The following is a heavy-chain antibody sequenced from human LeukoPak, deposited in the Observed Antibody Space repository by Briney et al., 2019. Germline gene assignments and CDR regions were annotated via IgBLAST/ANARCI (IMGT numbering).Heavy chain of an antibody. CDR3: ARVGAHYNDPYGMDV. D-gene: IGHD3-22*01. CDR2: IIPILGIA. CDR1: GGTFSSYA. J-gene: IGHJ6*02. Sequence: ASVKVSCKASGGTFSSYAISWVRQAPGQGLEWMGRIIPILGIANYAQKFQGRVTITADKSTSTAYMELSSLRSEDTAVYYCARVGAHYNDPYGMDVWGQGTTVTVSS. V-gene: IGHV1-69*04.